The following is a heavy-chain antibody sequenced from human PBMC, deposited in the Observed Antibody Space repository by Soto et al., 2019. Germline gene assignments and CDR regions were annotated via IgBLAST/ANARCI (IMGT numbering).Heavy chain of an antibody. J-gene: IGHJ6*02. V-gene: IGHV3-30-3*01. CDR1: GFTFSSYA. CDR2: ISYDGSNK. Sequence: QVQLVESGGGVVQPGRSLRLSCAASGFTFSSYAMHWVRQAPGKGLEWVAVISYDGSNKYYADSVKGRFTISRDNSKNTLYLQMNSLRAEDTAVYYCASGYSNYTYYYGMDVWGQGTTVTVSS. D-gene: IGHD5-18*01. CDR3: ASGYSNYTYYYGMDV.